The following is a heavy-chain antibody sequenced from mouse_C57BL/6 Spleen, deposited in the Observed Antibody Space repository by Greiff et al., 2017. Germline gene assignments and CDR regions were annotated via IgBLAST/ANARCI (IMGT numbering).Heavy chain of an antibody. V-gene: IGHV1-19*01. CDR1: GYTFTDYY. D-gene: IGHD4-1*01. CDR2: INPYNGGT. CDR3: AREANWDVSY. J-gene: IGHJ2*01. Sequence: EVQLQESGPVLVKPGASVKMSCKASGYTFTDYYMNWVKQSHGKSLEWIGVINPYNGGTSYNQKFKGKATLTVDKSSSTAYMELNSLTSEDSAVYYCAREANWDVSYWGQGTTLTVSS.